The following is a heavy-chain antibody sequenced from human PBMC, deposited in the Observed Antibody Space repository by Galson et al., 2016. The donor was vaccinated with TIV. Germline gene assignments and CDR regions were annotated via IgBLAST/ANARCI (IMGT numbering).Heavy chain of an antibody. J-gene: IGHJ6*02. CDR1: GFTFSSYA. CDR3: ARQITFGGVIVIGNGVDV. D-gene: IGHD3-16*02. CDR2: ISGGGGTI. Sequence: SLRLSCAASGFTFSSYAMSWVRQAPGKGLEWVSDISGGGGTIYYADSVKGRFTISRDKPKKTLYLQMNSLRSDDTALYYCARQITFGGVIVIGNGVDVWGQGTTVTVSS. V-gene: IGHV3-23*01.